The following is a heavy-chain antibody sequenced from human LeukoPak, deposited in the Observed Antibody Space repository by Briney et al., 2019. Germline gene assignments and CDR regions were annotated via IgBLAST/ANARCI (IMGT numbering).Heavy chain of an antibody. Sequence: ASVKVSCKVSGYTFTNDAMNWVRQAPGQGLEWMGWINTNTGNPTYAQGFTGRFVFSLDTSVSTAYLQITSLKAEDTAVYYCARRSMVQHLDVWGKGTTVIVSS. J-gene: IGHJ6*04. CDR1: GYTFTNDA. CDR2: INTNTGNP. V-gene: IGHV7-4-1*02. CDR3: ARRSMVQHLDV. D-gene: IGHD3-10*01.